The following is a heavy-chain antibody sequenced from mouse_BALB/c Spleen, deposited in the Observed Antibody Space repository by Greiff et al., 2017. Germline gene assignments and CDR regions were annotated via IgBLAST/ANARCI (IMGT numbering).Heavy chain of an antibody. CDR3: ARDRGGYYAMDY. D-gene: IGHD1-1*02. V-gene: IGHV5-4*02. J-gene: IGHJ4*01. CDR1: GFTFSDYY. CDR2: ISDGGSYT. Sequence: EVKLQESGGGLVKPGGSLKLSCAASGFTFSDYYMYWVRQTLEKRLEWVATISDGGSYTYYPDSVKGRFTISRDNAKNNLYLQMSSLKSEDTAMYYCARDRGGYYAMDYWGQGTSVTVSS.